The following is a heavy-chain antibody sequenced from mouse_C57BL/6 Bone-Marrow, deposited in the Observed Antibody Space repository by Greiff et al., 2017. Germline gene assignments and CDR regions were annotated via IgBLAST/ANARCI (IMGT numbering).Heavy chain of an antibody. J-gene: IGHJ4*01. CDR2: IYPGSGST. CDR3: ARRLYYGSSHYYAMDY. D-gene: IGHD1-1*01. V-gene: IGHV1-55*01. Sequence: QVQLQQPGAELVKPGASVKMSCKASGYTFTSYWITWVKQRPGQGLEWIGDIYPGSGSTNYNEKFKSKATLTVDTSSSTAYMQRSSLTSEDSAVYYCARRLYYGSSHYYAMDYWGQGTSVTVSS. CDR1: GYTFTSYW.